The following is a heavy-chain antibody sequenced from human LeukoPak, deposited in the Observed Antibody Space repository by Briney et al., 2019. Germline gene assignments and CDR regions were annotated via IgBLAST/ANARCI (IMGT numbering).Heavy chain of an antibody. D-gene: IGHD3-16*02. J-gene: IGHJ3*02. CDR3: ARHLTYYDYVWGSYRPDAFDI. V-gene: IGHV4-59*08. CDR2: IYYSGST. Sequence: SETLSLTCTVSGGSISSYYWSWIRQPPGKGLEWIGYIYYSGSTNYNPSLKSRVTISVDTSKNQFSLKLSSVTAADTAVYYCARHLTYYDYVWGSYRPDAFDIWGQGTMVTVSS. CDR1: GGSISSYY.